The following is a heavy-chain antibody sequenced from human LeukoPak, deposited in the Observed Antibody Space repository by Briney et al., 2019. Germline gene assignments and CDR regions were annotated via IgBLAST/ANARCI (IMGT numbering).Heavy chain of an antibody. CDR2: ISYDGSNK. CDR1: GFTFSSYG. CDR3: AKAGSRTVAGTWSFDY. D-gene: IGHD6-19*01. Sequence: PGGSLRLSCAASGFTFSSYGMHWVRQAPGKGLEWVAVISYDGSNKYYADSVKGRFTISRDNSKNTLYLQMNSLRAEDTAVYYCAKAGSRTVAGTWSFDYWGQGTLVTVSS. J-gene: IGHJ4*02. V-gene: IGHV3-30*18.